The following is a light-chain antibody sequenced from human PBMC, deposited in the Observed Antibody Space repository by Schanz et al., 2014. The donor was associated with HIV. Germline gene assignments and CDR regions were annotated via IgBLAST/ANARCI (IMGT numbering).Light chain of an antibody. CDR1: QSVGTM. Sequence: EIVMTQSPATLSVSPGDTVTLSCRATQSVGTMLDWFQQKPGQAPRLVIYRISTRASGIPARFSGSGSETEFTITISSLQSEDFALYYCQQYNDWPPITFGQGTRLEIK. CDR3: QQYNDWPPIT. CDR2: RIS. J-gene: IGKJ5*01. V-gene: IGKV3-15*01.